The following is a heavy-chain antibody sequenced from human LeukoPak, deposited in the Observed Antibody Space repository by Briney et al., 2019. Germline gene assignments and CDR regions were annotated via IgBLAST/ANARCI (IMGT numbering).Heavy chain of an antibody. D-gene: IGHD1-20*01. V-gene: IGHV3-48*04. J-gene: IGHJ3*02. CDR3: ARDQYNSNAFDI. CDR1: GFTFSDYT. Sequence: GGSLRLSCAASGFTFSDYTMNWVRQAPGKGLEWVSYIDLSGSILYYVDSVKGRFTISRDNAKNSLYLLMNSLIVEDTAVYYCARDQYNSNAFDIWGQGTMVSVSS. CDR2: IDLSGSIL.